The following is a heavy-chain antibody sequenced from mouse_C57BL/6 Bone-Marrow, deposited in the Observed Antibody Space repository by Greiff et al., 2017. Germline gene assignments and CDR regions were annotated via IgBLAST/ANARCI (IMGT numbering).Heavy chain of an antibody. J-gene: IGHJ4*01. V-gene: IGHV1-82*01. CDR3: ARRDYGSSYPYAMDY. CDR1: GYAFSSSW. D-gene: IGHD1-1*01. Sequence: VQLQQSGPELVKPGASVKISCKASGYAFSSSWMNWVKQRPGKGLEWIGRIYPGDGDTNYNGKFKGKATLTADKSSSTASMQLSSLTSEDSAVYFCARRDYGSSYPYAMDYWGQGTSVTVSS. CDR2: IYPGDGDT.